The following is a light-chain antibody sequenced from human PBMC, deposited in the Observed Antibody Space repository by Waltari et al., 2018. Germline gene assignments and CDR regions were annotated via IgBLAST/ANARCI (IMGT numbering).Light chain of an antibody. J-gene: IGLJ1*01. V-gene: IGLV2-11*01. CDR2: DVT. CDR1: HSDVAGYNS. Sequence: QSALPQPRSVSGSPVPSVTISCTGTHSDVAGYNSVSWYQQHPGKAPKVIISDVTKRPSGVPDRFSGSKSGDMASLTISGIQADDEADYYCCSFAGTPYVCGTGTKVIVL. CDR3: CSFAGTPYV.